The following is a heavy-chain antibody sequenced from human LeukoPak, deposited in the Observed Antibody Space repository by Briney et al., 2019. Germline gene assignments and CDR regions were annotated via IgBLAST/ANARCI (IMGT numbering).Heavy chain of an antibody. Sequence: GASVKVSCKASGGTFSSYAISWVRQAPGQGLEWMGGIIPIFGTANYAQKFQGRVTITADESTSTAYMELSSLRSEDTAVYYCARSRLEYSSSFSLNNYYYYYGMDVWGQGTTVTVSS. D-gene: IGHD6-6*01. J-gene: IGHJ6*02. CDR2: IIPIFGTA. V-gene: IGHV1-69*13. CDR1: GGTFSSYA. CDR3: ARSRLEYSSSFSLNNYYYYYGMDV.